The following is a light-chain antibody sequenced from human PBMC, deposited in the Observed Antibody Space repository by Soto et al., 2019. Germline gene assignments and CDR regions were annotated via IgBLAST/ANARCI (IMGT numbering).Light chain of an antibody. CDR1: SSDVGGYNY. Sequence: QSVLTQPASVSGSPGQSITISCTGTSSDVGGYNYVSWYQQHPGKAPKLMIYEVSNRPSGVSNRFSGSKSGNTASLTISGLQAEDEADYYCSSYTSSSTPWVFGGGT. CDR3: SSYTSSSTPWV. V-gene: IGLV2-14*01. CDR2: EVS. J-gene: IGLJ3*02.